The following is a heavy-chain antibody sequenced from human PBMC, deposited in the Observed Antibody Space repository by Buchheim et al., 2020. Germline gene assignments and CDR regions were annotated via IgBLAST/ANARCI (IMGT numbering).Heavy chain of an antibody. CDR2: IKSKTDGGTT. D-gene: IGHD5-12*01. CDR1: GFTFSNAW. CDR3: TTKLRGYSGYEYYYYYGMDV. V-gene: IGHV3-15*01. Sequence: EVQLVESGGGLVKPGGSLRLSCAASGFTFSNAWMCWVRQAPGKGLEWVGRIKSKTDGGTTDSAALVKGRFTISRDDSKKKLDLQMNSLKTEDTAVYYCTTKLRGYSGYEYYYYYGMDVWGQGTT. J-gene: IGHJ6*02.